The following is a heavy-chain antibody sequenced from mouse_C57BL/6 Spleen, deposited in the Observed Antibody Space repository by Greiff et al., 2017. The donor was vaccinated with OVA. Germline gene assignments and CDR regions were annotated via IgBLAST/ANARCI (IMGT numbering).Heavy chain of an antibody. J-gene: IGHJ3*01. CDR3: ARGGYYGSSPLFAY. CDR1: GYTFTSYW. D-gene: IGHD1-1*01. Sequence: QVLLQQPGAELVRPGSSVKLSCTASGYTFTSYWMHWVKQSPIQGLEWIGNIDPSDSETHYNQKVKDKATLTVDKSSSTAYMQLSSLTSEDSAVYYCARGGYYGSSPLFAYGGQGPLVTVSA. V-gene: IGHV1-52*01. CDR2: IDPSDSET.